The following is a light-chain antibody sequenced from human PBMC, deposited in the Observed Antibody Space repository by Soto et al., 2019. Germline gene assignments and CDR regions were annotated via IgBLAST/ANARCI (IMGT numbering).Light chain of an antibody. CDR1: QSLTNY. CDR2: DAS. J-gene: IGKJ4*01. Sequence: EIVLTQSPATLSLSPGERATLSCRASQSLTNYLAWYQQKPGQAPRLLIYDASTRATGIPARFSGSGSGTDFTLTISSLEPEDFALYYCQQYRSWPPLTFGGGTKVEIK. CDR3: QQYRSWPPLT. V-gene: IGKV3-11*01.